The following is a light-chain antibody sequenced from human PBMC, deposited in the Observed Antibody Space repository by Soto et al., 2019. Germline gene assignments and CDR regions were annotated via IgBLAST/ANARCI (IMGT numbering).Light chain of an antibody. J-gene: IGLJ2*01. CDR1: SSNIGSNT. CDR3: VAWDDSLIVV. CDR2: SNN. Sequence: QLVLTQPPSASGTPGQRVTISCSGSSSNIGSNTVNWYQQLPGTAPKLLIYSNNQRPSGVPDRFSGSKSGTSASLAISGLQSEDEADYYCVAWDDSLIVVFGGGTKLTVL. V-gene: IGLV1-44*01.